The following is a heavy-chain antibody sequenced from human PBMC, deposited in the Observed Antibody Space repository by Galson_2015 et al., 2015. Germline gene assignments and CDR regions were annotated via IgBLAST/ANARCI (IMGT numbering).Heavy chain of an antibody. CDR2: ISWNSGSI. Sequence: SLRLSCAASGFTFDDYAMHWVRHAPGKGLEWVSGISWNSGSIGYADSVKGRFTISRDNAKNSLYLQMNSLRAEDTALYYCAKDGDGGGLDYWGQGTLVTVSS. J-gene: IGHJ4*02. V-gene: IGHV3-9*01. CDR3: AKDGDGGGLDY. CDR1: GFTFDDYA. D-gene: IGHD3-10*01.